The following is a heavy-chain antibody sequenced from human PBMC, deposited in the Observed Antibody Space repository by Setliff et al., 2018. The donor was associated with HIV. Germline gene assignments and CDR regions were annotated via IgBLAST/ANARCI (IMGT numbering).Heavy chain of an antibody. CDR1: GYSFISHD. J-gene: IGHJ4*02. Sequence: ASVKVSCKASGYSFISHDINWVRQAPGQGLEWMGRISIYNGNVNTAPKFQGRVTMTTDTSTNTAYLELMSLRSDDTAVYYCARDDDVIMVVVGGDYWGQGTLVTVSS. CDR3: ARDDDVIMVVVGGDY. D-gene: IGHD3-22*01. V-gene: IGHV1-18*01. CDR2: ISIYNGNV.